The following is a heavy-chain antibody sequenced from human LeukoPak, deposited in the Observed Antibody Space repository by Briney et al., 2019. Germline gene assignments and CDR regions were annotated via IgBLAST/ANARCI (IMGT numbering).Heavy chain of an antibody. CDR1: GFPFHFYE. CDR3: SLLAVASDFDY. J-gene: IGHJ4*02. D-gene: IGHD6-19*01. Sequence: PGGSLRLSCVVSGFPFHFYELNWVRQAPGKGLEGVSNIGASGTPKYYADSVKGRFSISRDNAKSSLFLQMNSLRVDDTAVYYCSLLAVASDFDYWGQGVLVTVSP. V-gene: IGHV3-48*03. CDR2: IGASGTPK.